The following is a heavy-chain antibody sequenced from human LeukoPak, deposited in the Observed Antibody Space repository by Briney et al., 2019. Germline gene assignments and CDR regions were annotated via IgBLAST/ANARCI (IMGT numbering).Heavy chain of an antibody. CDR1: GFTFSSYW. J-gene: IGHJ2*01. CDR3: VKSGGYATAIRYFDL. D-gene: IGHD2-21*02. V-gene: IGHV3-7*03. CDR2: IKENGNEQ. Sequence: PGGSLRLSCTSSGFTFSSYWMSWVRQAPGKGPEWVAHIKENGNEQYYADSVKGRFTISRDNAKNSLYLQMDSLRTEDTALYYCVKSGGYATAIRYFDLWGRGTLVTVSS.